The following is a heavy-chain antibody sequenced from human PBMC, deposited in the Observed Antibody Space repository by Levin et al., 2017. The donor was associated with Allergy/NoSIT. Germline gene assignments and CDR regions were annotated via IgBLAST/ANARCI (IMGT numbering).Heavy chain of an antibody. V-gene: IGHV3-66*01. J-gene: IGHJ6*02. CDR3: ARDVNGGATVYYYGMDG. CDR1: GFTVSSNY. Sequence: GGSLRLSCAASGFTVSSNYMSWVRQAPGKGLEWVSVIYSGGSTYYADSVKGRFTISRDNSKNTLYLQMNSLRAEDTAVYYCARDVNGGATVYYYGMDGWGQGTTVTVSS. CDR2: IYSGGST. D-gene: IGHD2-21*01.